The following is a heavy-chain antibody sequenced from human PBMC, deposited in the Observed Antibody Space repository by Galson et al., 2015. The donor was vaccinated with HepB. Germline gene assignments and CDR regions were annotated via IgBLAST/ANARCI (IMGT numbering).Heavy chain of an antibody. Sequence: SLRPSCAASGFTFSCPPIHWVRQTPGNGLEWVVRISSKASNYATAYAALLKGQFTITRDDSKNTAYLHMKSLTTEDTAVYYCTRLGDLSGYSSSWGQGTLVTVSS. V-gene: IGHV3-73*01. D-gene: IGHD6-13*01. CDR1: GFTFSCPP. CDR2: ISSKASNYAT. CDR3: TRLGDLSGYSSS. J-gene: IGHJ4*02.